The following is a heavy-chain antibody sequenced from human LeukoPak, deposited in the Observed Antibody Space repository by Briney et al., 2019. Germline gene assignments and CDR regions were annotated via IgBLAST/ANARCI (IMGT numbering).Heavy chain of an antibody. D-gene: IGHD2-21*01. CDR3: ARTVIRNYNWFDP. V-gene: IGHV1-46*01. CDR1: GYSFTSYY. J-gene: IGHJ5*02. CDR2: INPSGGST. Sequence: ASVKVSCKASGYSFTSYYMHWVRQAPGQGLEWMGIINPSGGSTSFAQKFLGRVTMTRDTSTTTVYMELSGLRSEDTAVYYCARTVIRNYNWFDPWGQGTLVTVSS.